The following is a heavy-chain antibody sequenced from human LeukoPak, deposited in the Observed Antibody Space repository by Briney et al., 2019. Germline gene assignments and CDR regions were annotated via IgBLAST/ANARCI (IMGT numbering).Heavy chain of an antibody. CDR3: ARDLAAAGPDDFDY. Sequence: ASVKVSCKASGYTFTSYGISWVRQAPGQGLEWMGWIIAYNGNTNYAQKLQGGVTMTTDTSTCTAYMELRSLSSDDTAVYYCARDLAAAGPDDFDYWGQGTLVTVSS. J-gene: IGHJ4*02. D-gene: IGHD6-13*01. CDR1: GYTFTSYG. CDR2: IIAYNGNT. V-gene: IGHV1-18*01.